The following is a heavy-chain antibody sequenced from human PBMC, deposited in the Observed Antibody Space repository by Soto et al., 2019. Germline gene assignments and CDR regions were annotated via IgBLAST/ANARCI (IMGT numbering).Heavy chain of an antibody. J-gene: IGHJ3*02. D-gene: IGHD6-19*01. V-gene: IGHV1-2*04. CDR1: GYTFTGYY. CDR2: INPNSGGT. Sequence: ASVKVSCKASGYTFTGYYMHWVRQAPGQGLEWMGWINPNSGGTNYAQKFQGWVTMTRDTSISTAYMELSRLRSDDTAVYYCARDAYSSGWGAFDIWGQGTMVTVS. CDR3: ARDAYSSGWGAFDI.